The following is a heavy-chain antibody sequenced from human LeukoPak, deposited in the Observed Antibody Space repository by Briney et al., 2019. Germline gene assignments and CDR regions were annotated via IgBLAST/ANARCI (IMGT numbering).Heavy chain of an antibody. CDR1: GFTFSSYG. CDR2: ISNNGGYT. V-gene: IGHV3-23*01. Sequence: GRSLRLSCAASGFTFSSYGMHWVRQAPGKGLEWVSAISNNGGYTYYADSVQGRFTISRDNSKSTLCLQMNSLRAEDTAVYYCAKQLGYCSDGSCYFPYWGQGTLVTVSS. CDR3: AKQLGYCSDGSCYFPY. D-gene: IGHD2-15*01. J-gene: IGHJ4*02.